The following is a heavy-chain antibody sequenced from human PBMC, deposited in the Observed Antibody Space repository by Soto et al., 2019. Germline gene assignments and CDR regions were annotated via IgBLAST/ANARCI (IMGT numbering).Heavy chain of an antibody. CDR3: AGVRRAPAIFGVVSWDYYFDY. CDR2: IKQDGSEK. D-gene: IGHD3-3*01. V-gene: IGHV3-7*01. J-gene: IGHJ4*02. CDR1: GFTFSSYW. Sequence: VGSQSLSYAASGFTFSSYWMSWVRPAPGKGLEWVANIKQDGSEKYYVDSVKGRFTISRDNAKNSLYLQMNSLRAEDTAVYYCAGVRRAPAIFGVVSWDYYFDYWGQGTLVTVSS.